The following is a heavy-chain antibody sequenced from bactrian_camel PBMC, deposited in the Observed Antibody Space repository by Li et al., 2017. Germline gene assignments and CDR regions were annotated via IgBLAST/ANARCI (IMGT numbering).Heavy chain of an antibody. V-gene: IGHV3S67*01. CDR1: GFTFSTYY. CDR2: ITKDGTT. CDR3: AVGLWCPKTY. Sequence: VQLVESGGGLVQQGGSLRLSCAASGFTFSTYYMSWVRQAPGKERELVSTITKDGTTSYADSVKGRFTFSQDNAKNTLYLQMNSLISEDTAVYYCAVGLWCPKTYWGQGTQVTVS. J-gene: IGHJ4*01. D-gene: IGHD6*01.